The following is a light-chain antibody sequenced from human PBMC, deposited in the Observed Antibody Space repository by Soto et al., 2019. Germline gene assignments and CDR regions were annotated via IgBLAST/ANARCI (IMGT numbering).Light chain of an antibody. CDR2: EAS. Sequence: QSALTQPASVSGSPGQSITISCTGSSSDIGGYNYVSWYQQYPGKAPKLMIYEASNRPSGISNRFSASKSGNTASLTISGLQAEDETDYYCSSYTNSDTWVFGGGTKLTVL. CDR1: SSDIGGYNY. CDR3: SSYTNSDTWV. J-gene: IGLJ3*02. V-gene: IGLV2-14*01.